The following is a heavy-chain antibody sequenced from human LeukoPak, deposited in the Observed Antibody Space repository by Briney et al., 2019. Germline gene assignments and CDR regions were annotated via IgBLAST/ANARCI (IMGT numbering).Heavy chain of an antibody. Sequence: GGSLRLSCAASGITLSVYWMSWVRQAPGKGLEWVASIKQDGSEKYCVDSVKGRFTISRDNANNSLYLQMISLRADDTAVYYCARDIGLRKAAPPGWFDPWGQGALVTVSS. D-gene: IGHD6-6*01. CDR3: ARDIGLRKAAPPGWFDP. CDR2: IKQDGSEK. V-gene: IGHV3-7*01. J-gene: IGHJ5*02. CDR1: GITLSVYW.